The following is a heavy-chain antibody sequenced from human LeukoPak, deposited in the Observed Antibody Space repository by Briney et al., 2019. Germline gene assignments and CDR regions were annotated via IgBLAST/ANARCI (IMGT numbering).Heavy chain of an antibody. CDR2: ISRSGSTK. D-gene: IGHD1-14*01. CDR3: ARETDNTWAYAFDI. CDR1: GFTFSDYN. Sequence: GGSLRLSCAASGFTFSDYNMRWIRQAPGKGLEWVSSISRSGSTKYYADSVKGRFTISRDNAKNSLYLQMNSLRAEDTAVYYCARETDNTWAYAFDIWGQGTMVTVSS. V-gene: IGHV3-11*04. J-gene: IGHJ3*02.